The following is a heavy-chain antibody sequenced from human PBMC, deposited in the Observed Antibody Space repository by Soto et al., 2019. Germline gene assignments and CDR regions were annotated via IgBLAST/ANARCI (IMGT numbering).Heavy chain of an antibody. D-gene: IGHD2-2*01. CDR1: GGSISSSNW. CDR2: IYHSGST. CDR3: ARTQGTSDYYYGMDV. Sequence: SETLSLTCAVSGGSISSSNWWSWVGQPPGKGLEWIGEIYHSGSTNYNPSLKSRVTISVDKSKNQFSLKLSSVTAADTAVYYCARTQGTSDYYYGMDVWGQGTTVT. J-gene: IGHJ6*02. V-gene: IGHV4-4*02.